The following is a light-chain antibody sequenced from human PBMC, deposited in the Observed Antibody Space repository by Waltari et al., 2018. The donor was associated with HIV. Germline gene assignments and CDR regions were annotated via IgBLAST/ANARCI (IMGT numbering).Light chain of an antibody. J-gene: IGKJ3*01. CDR3: QQSYSTPRT. V-gene: IGKV1-39*01. CDR2: GAS. Sequence: DIQMTQSPSSLSASVGDRVTITCRASQSISTSLNWYQQKPGKAPKVLIYGASSLQSGFPSRFSGSGSGTDFTLTISSLQPEDFATYYCQQSYSTPRTFGPGTKVDIK. CDR1: QSISTS.